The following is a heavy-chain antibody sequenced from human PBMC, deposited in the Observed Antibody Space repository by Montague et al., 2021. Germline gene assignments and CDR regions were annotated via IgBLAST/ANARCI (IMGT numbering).Heavy chain of an antibody. J-gene: IGHJ4*02. Sequence: SPRLSCAASGLIFSHSWMAWVRLPPGKGLEWVAGVNPDGSQVGYVESVKGRFTVSKDNAKNSLFLQMNSLRGDDTALYYCARNPAYGALDYWGQGTRVTVSS. CDR2: VNPDGSQV. V-gene: IGHV3-7*03. D-gene: IGHD4/OR15-4a*01. CDR1: GLIFSHSW. CDR3: ARNPAYGALDY.